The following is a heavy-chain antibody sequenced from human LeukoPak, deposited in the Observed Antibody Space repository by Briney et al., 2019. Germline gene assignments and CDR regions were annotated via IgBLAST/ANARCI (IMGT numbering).Heavy chain of an antibody. D-gene: IGHD3-10*01. Sequence: SETLSLTCTVSGGSISSYYWSWIRQPPGKGLEWIGYIYYSGSTNYNPSLKSRVTISVDTSKNQFSLKLSSMTAADTAVYYCARVVMVRGVDWFDPWGQGTLVTVSS. J-gene: IGHJ5*02. CDR1: GGSISSYY. CDR2: IYYSGST. CDR3: ARVVMVRGVDWFDP. V-gene: IGHV4-59*01.